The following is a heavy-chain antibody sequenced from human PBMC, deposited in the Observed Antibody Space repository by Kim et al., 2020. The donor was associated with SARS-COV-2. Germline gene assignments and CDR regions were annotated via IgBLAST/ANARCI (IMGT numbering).Heavy chain of an antibody. D-gene: IGHD4-17*01. V-gene: IGHV4-31*02. CDR3: ARGGSDYGDYIGTYGMDV. J-gene: IGHJ6*02. Sequence: KGRVTISVDTSKNQFSLKLSSVTAADTAVYYCARGGSDYGDYIGTYGMDVWGQGTTVTVSS.